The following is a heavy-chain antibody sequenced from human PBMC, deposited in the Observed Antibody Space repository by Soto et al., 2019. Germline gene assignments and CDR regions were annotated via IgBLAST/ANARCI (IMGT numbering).Heavy chain of an antibody. Sequence: EVQLVESGGVVVQPGGSLRLSCAASGFTFDDYTMHWVRQAPGKGLEWVSLISWDGGSTYYADSVKGRFTISRDNSKNALQLQMNRLRTEDTALYYCAKDLFRGYSGYEPTGGGMDVWGQGTTVTVSS. CDR1: GFTFDDYT. J-gene: IGHJ6*02. CDR3: AKDLFRGYSGYEPTGGGMDV. V-gene: IGHV3-43*01. D-gene: IGHD5-12*01. CDR2: ISWDGGST.